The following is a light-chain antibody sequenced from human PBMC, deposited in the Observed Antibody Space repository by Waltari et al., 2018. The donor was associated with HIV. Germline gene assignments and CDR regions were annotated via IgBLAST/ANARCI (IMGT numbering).Light chain of an antibody. CDR1: QSVSANF. CDR3: QQCATSPWT. Sequence: VLTQSPGTLSLSPGDRAILSCRASQSVSANFLGWYQQRPGQAPRLLVHGASRRATATPARFSCGGSGTDFTLIISRRQPEDFAVYYCQQCATSPWTFGQGTTV. V-gene: IGKV3-20*01. CDR2: GAS. J-gene: IGKJ1*01.